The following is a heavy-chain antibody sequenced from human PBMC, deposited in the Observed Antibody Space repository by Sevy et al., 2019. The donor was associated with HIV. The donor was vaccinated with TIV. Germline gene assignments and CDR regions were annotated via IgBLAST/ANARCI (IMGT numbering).Heavy chain of an antibody. CDR1: GFTFDDYA. V-gene: IGHV3-20*01. D-gene: IGHD3-22*01. Sequence: GGSLRLSCATSGFTFDDYAMNWVRQVPGKGLEWVSGINWKGDGIGYADSVKGRFIISRDNAKKSLYLQMNSLRAEETALYHCARSTYYFDTTGFGAFDIWGQGTKVTVSS. CDR2: INWKGDGI. CDR3: ARSTYYFDTTGFGAFDI. J-gene: IGHJ3*02.